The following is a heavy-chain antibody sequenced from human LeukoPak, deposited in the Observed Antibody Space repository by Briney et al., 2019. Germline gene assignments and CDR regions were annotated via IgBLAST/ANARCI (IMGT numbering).Heavy chain of an antibody. CDR1: GGSFSGYY. D-gene: IGHD2-2*01. Sequence: SETLSLTCAVYGGSFSGYYWSWIRHPPGKGLEWIGEINHSESTNYNPSLKSRVTISVDTSKNQFSLKLSSVTAADTAVYYCARGPLNCSSTSCYVAHPDVDYWGQGTLVTVSS. J-gene: IGHJ4*02. CDR2: INHSEST. CDR3: ARGPLNCSSTSCYVAHPDVDY. V-gene: IGHV4-34*01.